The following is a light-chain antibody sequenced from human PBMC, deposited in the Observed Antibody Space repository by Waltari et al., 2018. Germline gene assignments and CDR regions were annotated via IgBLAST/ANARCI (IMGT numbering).Light chain of an antibody. CDR3: LLTYPGPWM. CDR2: STD. V-gene: IGLV7-43*01. Sequence: QTVVTQEPSLTVSPGGTVTLTCAFSTGAVTSGHHPNWFQQKPGQPPRALIYSTDNKYYGTPARFSGSRLGGKAALTLSGVQPEDEADYYCLLTYPGPWMFGGGTKLTVL. CDR1: TGAVTSGHH. J-gene: IGLJ3*02.